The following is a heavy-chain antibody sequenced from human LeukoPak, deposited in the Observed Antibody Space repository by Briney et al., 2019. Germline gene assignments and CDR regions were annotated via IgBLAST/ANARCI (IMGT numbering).Heavy chain of an antibody. Sequence: PAETLSLTCTVSGYSISSGYYWGWIRLPPGKGLEWIGSIYYSGSTYYNPSLKSRVTISVDTSKNQFSLKLSSVTAADTAVYYCARDILRAAAQFDYWGQGTLVTVSS. CDR1: GYSISSGYY. CDR2: IYYSGST. J-gene: IGHJ4*02. D-gene: IGHD6-6*01. CDR3: ARDILRAAAQFDY. V-gene: IGHV4-38-2*02.